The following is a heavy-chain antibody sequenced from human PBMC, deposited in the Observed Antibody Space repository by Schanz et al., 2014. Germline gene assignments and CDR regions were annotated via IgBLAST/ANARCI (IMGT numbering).Heavy chain of an antibody. Sequence: QVQLVESGGGLVKPGGSLRLSCAASGFTFSDYYMSWVRQAPGKGLEWVSYISSVGISKYYADSVKGRFTISRDNSKNTLYLQMNSLRAEDTAVYYCARPIYDLWSGSFDYWGQGTLVTVSS. CDR2: ISSVGISK. V-gene: IGHV3-11*04. J-gene: IGHJ4*02. CDR1: GFTFSDYY. CDR3: ARPIYDLWSGSFDY. D-gene: IGHD3-3*01.